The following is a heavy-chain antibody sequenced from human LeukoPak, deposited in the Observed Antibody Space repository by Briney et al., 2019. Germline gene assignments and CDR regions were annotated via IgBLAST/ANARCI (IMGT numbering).Heavy chain of an antibody. V-gene: IGHV4-59*08. CDR3: ATSRADYYGSGTLGY. CDR2: IFYTGST. J-gene: IGHJ4*02. Sequence: SETLSLTCTVSGGSIGSYYWSWIRQPPGKGLEWIGYIFYTGSTNYNSSLKSRVTISIDTSKNQFSLKLSSVTAADTAVYYCATSRADYYGSGTLGYWGQGTLVTVSS. CDR1: GGSIGSYY. D-gene: IGHD3-10*01.